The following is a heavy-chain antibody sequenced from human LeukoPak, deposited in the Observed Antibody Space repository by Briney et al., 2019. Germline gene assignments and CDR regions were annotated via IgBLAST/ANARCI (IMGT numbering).Heavy chain of an antibody. V-gene: IGHV1-69*05. Sequence: ASVKVSCKASGGTFNNYTISWVRQAPGQGLEWMGGIIPIFGTANYAQKLQGRVTMTTDTSTSTAYMELRSLRSDDTAVYYCARDHYDAPFDYWGQGTLVTVSS. CDR2: IIPIFGTA. CDR1: GGTFNNYT. J-gene: IGHJ4*02. D-gene: IGHD3-16*01. CDR3: ARDHYDAPFDY.